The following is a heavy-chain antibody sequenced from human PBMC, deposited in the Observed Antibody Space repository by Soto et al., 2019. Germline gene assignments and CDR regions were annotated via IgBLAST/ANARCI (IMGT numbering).Heavy chain of an antibody. CDR3: ARDLVKVGIAAAGTSNDY. Sequence: ASVKVSCKASGYTFTSYDINRVRHATGQGLEWMGWMNPNSGNTGYAQKFQGRVTMTRNTSISTAYMELSSLRSEDTAVYYCARDLVKVGIAAAGTSNDYWGQGTRVSGSS. J-gene: IGHJ4*02. V-gene: IGHV1-8*01. D-gene: IGHD6-13*01. CDR1: GYTFTSYD. CDR2: MNPNSGNT.